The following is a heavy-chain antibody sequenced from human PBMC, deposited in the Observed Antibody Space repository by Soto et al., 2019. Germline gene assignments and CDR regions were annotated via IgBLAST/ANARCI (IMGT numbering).Heavy chain of an antibody. J-gene: IGHJ4*02. V-gene: IGHV3-30*18. D-gene: IGHD3-3*01. CDR2: ISYDGSNK. Sequence: XGSLRLSCAASGFTFSSYGMHWVRQAPGKGLEWVAVISYDGSNKYYADSVKGRFTISRDNSKNTLYLQMNSLRAEDTAVYYCAKPVDYDFWSGYYTQLDYWGQGTLVTVSS. CDR3: AKPVDYDFWSGYYTQLDY. CDR1: GFTFSSYG.